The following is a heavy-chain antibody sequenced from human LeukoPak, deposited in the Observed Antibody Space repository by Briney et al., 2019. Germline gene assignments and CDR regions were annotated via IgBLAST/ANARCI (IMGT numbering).Heavy chain of an antibody. CDR2: ILSDGRQK. D-gene: IGHD2-15*01. CDR3: ARATKGQYCSGSACYRADS. V-gene: IGHV3-30*04. CDR1: GFTFNNYA. Sequence: GTSLRLSCEGSGFTFNNYAFHWVRRAPGKGLEWLAIILSDGRQKYYADSVKGRLIISRDNSNNASYLQLNRLTTEDTAMYFCARATKGQYCSGSACYRADSWGQGTLLIVSS. J-gene: IGHJ4*02.